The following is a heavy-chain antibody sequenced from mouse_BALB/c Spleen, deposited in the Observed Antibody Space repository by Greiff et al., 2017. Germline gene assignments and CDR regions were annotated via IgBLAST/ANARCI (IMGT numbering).Heavy chain of an antibody. V-gene: IGHV1-54*03. CDR3: ARGGNYAMDY. CDR2: INPGSGGT. J-gene: IGHJ4*01. CDR1: GYAFTNYL. Sequence: LQESGAELVRPGTSVKVSCKASGYAFTNYLIEWVKQRPGQGLEWIGVINPGSGGTNYNEKFKGKATLTADKSSSTAYMQLSSLTSDDSAVYFCARGGNYAMDYWGQGTSVTVSS.